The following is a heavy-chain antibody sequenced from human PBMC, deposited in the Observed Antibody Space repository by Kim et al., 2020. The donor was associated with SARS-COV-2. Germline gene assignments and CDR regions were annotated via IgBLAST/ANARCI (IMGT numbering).Heavy chain of an antibody. D-gene: IGHD5-12*01. CDR1: GGSISSYY. J-gene: IGHJ5*02. CDR2: IYYSGST. Sequence: SETLSLTCTVSGGSISSYYWSWIRQPPGKGLEWIGYIYYSGSTNYNPSHKSRVTISVDTSKNQSSLKLSSVTAADTAVYYCARTYRPIVATISGWFDPWGQGTLVTVSS. V-gene: IGHV4-59*01. CDR3: ARTYRPIVATISGWFDP.